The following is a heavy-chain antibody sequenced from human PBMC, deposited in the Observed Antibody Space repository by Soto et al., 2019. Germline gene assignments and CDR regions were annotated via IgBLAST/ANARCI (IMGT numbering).Heavy chain of an antibody. Sequence: SETLSLTCTVSGGSISSGGYYWSWIRQHPGKGLEWIGYIYYSGSTYYNPSLKSRVTISVDTSKNQFSLKLSSVTAADTAVYYCARDVSPTRPMIGAYGMDVWGQGTTVTVSS. V-gene: IGHV4-31*03. CDR3: ARDVSPTRPMIGAYGMDV. CDR1: GGSISSGGYY. CDR2: IYYSGST. J-gene: IGHJ6*02. D-gene: IGHD3-22*01.